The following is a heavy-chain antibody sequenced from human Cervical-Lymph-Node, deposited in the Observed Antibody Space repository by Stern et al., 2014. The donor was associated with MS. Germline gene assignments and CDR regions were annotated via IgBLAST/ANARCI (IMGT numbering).Heavy chain of an antibody. J-gene: IGHJ4*02. V-gene: IGHV1-69*06. Sequence: DQLGESGAEVKKPGSSVKGSCKASGDTFSSYAINWVRQVPGQGLEWMGGITPVFGTTNYAQKFQGRVTITADKSTNTAYMELMTLRSEDTAVYYCARGGGLVGYFDYWGQGTLVSVSS. CDR1: GDTFSSYA. D-gene: IGHD1-26*01. CDR2: ITPVFGTT. CDR3: ARGGGLVGYFDY.